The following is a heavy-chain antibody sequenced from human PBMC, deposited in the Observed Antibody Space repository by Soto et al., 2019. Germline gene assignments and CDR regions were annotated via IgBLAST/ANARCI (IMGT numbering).Heavy chain of an antibody. V-gene: IGHV3-48*02. J-gene: IGHJ6*02. CDR2: ISSSSSTI. CDR3: ASLDIVVVVAATPRSYGMDV. Sequence: SLRLSCAASGFTFSSYSMNWVRQAPGKGLEWVSYISSSSSTIYYADSVKGRFTISRDNAKNSLYLQMNSLRDEDTAVYYCASLDIVVVVAATPRSYGMDVWGQGTTVTVSS. D-gene: IGHD2-15*01. CDR1: GFTFSSYS.